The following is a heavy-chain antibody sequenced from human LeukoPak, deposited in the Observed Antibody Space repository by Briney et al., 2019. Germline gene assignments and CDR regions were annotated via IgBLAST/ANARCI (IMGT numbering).Heavy chain of an antibody. Sequence: SETLSLTCTVSGGSTSSSDFYWGWIRQPPGKGLEWIGIISYSGSTYYNPSLKSRVTISVDTSKSQFSLKLSSVTAADTAIYYCARLDKGINAAHFDYWGQGTLVTVSS. J-gene: IGHJ4*02. V-gene: IGHV4-39*01. CDR2: ISYSGST. D-gene: IGHD3-22*01. CDR3: ARLDKGINAAHFDY. CDR1: GGSTSSSDFY.